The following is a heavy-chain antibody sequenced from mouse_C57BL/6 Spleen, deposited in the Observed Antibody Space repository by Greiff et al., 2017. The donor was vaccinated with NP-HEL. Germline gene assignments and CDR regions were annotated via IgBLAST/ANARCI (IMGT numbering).Heavy chain of an antibody. CDR1: GYTFTSYG. Sequence: VQLQQSGAELARPGASVKLSCKASGYTFTSYGISWVKQRTGQGLEWIGEIYPRSGNTYYNEKFKGKATLTADKSSSTAYMELRSLTSEDSAVYFCAREGGSSYWYFDVWGTGTTVTVSS. V-gene: IGHV1-81*01. CDR2: IYPRSGNT. CDR3: AREGGSSYWYFDV. D-gene: IGHD1-3*01. J-gene: IGHJ1*03.